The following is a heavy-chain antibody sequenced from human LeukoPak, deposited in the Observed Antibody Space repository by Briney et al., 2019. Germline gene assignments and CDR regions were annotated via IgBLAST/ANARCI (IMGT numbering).Heavy chain of an antibody. Sequence: PSETLSLTCAVYGGSFSGYYWSWIRQPPGKGLEWIGEINHSGSTYYNPSLKSRVTISVDTSKNQFSLKLSSVTAADTTVYYCASNYDFWSGYYGWFDPWGQGTLVTVSS. CDR1: GGSFSGYY. V-gene: IGHV4-34*01. J-gene: IGHJ5*02. CDR2: INHSGST. CDR3: ASNYDFWSGYYGWFDP. D-gene: IGHD3-3*01.